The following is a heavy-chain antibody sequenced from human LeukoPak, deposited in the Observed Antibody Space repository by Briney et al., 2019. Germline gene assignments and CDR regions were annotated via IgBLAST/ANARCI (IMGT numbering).Heavy chain of an antibody. Sequence: GGSLRLSCAASGFTFSNAWMRWVRQAPGKGLEWVANIKQDGSEKYYVDSVKGRFTISRDNAKNSLYLQMNSLRAEDTAVYYCARKNGLDYWGQGTLVTVSS. V-gene: IGHV3-7*01. CDR2: IKQDGSEK. CDR1: GFTFSNAW. J-gene: IGHJ4*02. CDR3: ARKNGLDY.